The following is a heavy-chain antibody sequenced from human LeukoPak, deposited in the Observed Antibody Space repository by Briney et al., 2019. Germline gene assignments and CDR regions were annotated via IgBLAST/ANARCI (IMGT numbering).Heavy chain of an antibody. CDR3: ARDRGYSYGIFDY. V-gene: IGHV3-23*01. D-gene: IGHD5-18*01. Sequence: GGSLRFSCAASGFTFSSYAMSWVRQAPGKGLEWVSAISGSGGSTYYADSVKGRFTISRDNSKNTLYLQMNSLRAEDTAVYYCARDRGYSYGIFDYWGQGTLVTVSS. CDR1: GFTFSSYA. J-gene: IGHJ4*02. CDR2: ISGSGGST.